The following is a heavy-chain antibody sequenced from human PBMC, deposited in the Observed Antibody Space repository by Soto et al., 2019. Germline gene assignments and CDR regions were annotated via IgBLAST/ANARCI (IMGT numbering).Heavy chain of an antibody. V-gene: IGHV3-74*01. CDR1: GFTFRNDW. Sequence: EVQLVESGGGLVQPGGSVRRSCAASGFTFRNDWMHWVRQTPGKGLVWVSRVGSDGRGATYADSVKGRFTISRDNDKNTLYLQMDSLRVEDTPMYRCARDGLMHGPDMDQWGQGILVTVSS. CDR2: VGSDGRGA. D-gene: IGHD3-16*01. CDR3: ARDGLMHGPDMDQ. J-gene: IGHJ4*02.